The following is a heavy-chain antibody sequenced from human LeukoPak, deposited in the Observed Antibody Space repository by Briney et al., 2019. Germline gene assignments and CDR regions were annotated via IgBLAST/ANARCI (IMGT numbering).Heavy chain of an antibody. V-gene: IGHV1-46*01. J-gene: IGHJ4*02. CDR3: ARVSLPGTTYPPFDY. CDR1: GYTFSIYY. Sequence: GASVKISCKAFGYTFSIYYIHWLRQAPRQGLEWMGVINPRSDSTTYAQKFQGRVTLTSDTSTDTVYMDLSSMRSDDTAVYYCARVSLPGTTYPPFDYWGQGTLVTVSS. D-gene: IGHD1-1*01. CDR2: INPRSDST.